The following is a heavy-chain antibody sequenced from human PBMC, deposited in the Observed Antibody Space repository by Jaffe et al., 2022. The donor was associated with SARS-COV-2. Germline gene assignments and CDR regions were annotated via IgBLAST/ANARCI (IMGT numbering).Heavy chain of an antibody. CDR1: GFTFSSYG. CDR3: AKNPGGLTLEKEVEQQLGTEDYYYGMDV. D-gene: IGHD6-13*01. Sequence: QVQLVESGGGVVQPGRSLRLSCAASGFTFSSYGMHWVRQAPGKGLEWVAVISYDGSNKYYADSVKGRFTISRDNSKNTLYLQMNSLRAEDTAVYYCAKNPGGLTLEKEVEQQLGTEDYYYGMDVWGQGTTVTVSS. CDR2: ISYDGSNK. J-gene: IGHJ6*02. V-gene: IGHV3-30*18.